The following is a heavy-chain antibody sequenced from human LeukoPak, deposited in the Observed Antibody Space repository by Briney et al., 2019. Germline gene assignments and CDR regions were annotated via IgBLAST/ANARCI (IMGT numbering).Heavy chain of an antibody. Sequence: GASVKVSCKASGYTFTSYYMHWVRQAPGQGLEWMGIINPSGGSTSYAQKFQGRVTMTRDTSTSTVYMELSSLRSEDTAVYYCARDPDLYCSSTSCLYGMDVWGQGTTVTVSS. V-gene: IGHV1-46*01. CDR1: GYTFTSYY. CDR3: ARDPDLYCSSTSCLYGMDV. CDR2: INPSGGST. J-gene: IGHJ6*02. D-gene: IGHD2-2*01.